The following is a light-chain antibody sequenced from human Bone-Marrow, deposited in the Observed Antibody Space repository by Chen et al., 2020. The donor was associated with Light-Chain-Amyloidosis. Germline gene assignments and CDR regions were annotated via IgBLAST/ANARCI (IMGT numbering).Light chain of an antibody. Sequence: QAVLTQSPSASASLGASVKLTCTLSSGHSNYVIAWHQQQPERGLRYLLKVNSDGSHSRGDGIPDRSSGASSGAERYLSISRLQSEDEADYYCQTWGTGYVVFGGGTKLPVL. CDR2: VNSDGSH. V-gene: IGLV4-69*01. CDR1: SGHSNYV. J-gene: IGLJ2*01. CDR3: QTWGTGYVV.